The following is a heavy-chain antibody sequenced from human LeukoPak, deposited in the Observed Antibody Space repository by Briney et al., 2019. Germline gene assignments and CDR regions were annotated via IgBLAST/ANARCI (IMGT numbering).Heavy chain of an antibody. CDR2: ISYDGSNK. CDR1: GFTFSSYA. D-gene: IGHD3-10*01. Sequence: GRSLRLSCAASGFTFSSYAMHWVRQAPGKGLEGVAVISYDGSNKYYADSVKGRFTISRDNSKNTLYLQMNSLRAEDTAVYYCARFPIRGSSSDYWGQGTLVTVSS. V-gene: IGHV3-30*04. CDR3: ARFPIRGSSSDY. J-gene: IGHJ4*02.